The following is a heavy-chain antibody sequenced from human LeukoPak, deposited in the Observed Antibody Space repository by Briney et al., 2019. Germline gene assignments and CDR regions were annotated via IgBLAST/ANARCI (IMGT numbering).Heavy chain of an antibody. CDR3: ARGSTGSLQYSDY. Sequence: GGSLRLSCAASGFTFSSNSMNWVRQAPGKGLEWVSSISSGSTYIYYADSVKGRFTISRDDAKNSLYLQMNSLRAEDTAVYYCARGSTGSLQYSDYWGQGTLVTVSS. CDR2: ISSGSTYI. V-gene: IGHV3-21*01. J-gene: IGHJ4*02. CDR1: GFTFSSNS. D-gene: IGHD1-26*01.